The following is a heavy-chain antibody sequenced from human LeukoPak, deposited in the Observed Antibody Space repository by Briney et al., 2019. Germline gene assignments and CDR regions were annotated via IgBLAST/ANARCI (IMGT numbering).Heavy chain of an antibody. CDR1: GFTFSSYA. J-gene: IGHJ6*02. CDR2: ISGSGGST. V-gene: IGHV3-23*01. D-gene: IGHD3-9*01. CDR3: ARAYYDILTGYHTSDYYYYGMDV. Sequence: GGSLRLSCAASGFTFSSYAMSWVRQAPGKGLEWVSAISGSGGSTYYADSVKGRFTISRDNSKNTLYLQMNSLRAEDTAVYYCARAYYDILTGYHTSDYYYYGMDVWGQGTTVTVSS.